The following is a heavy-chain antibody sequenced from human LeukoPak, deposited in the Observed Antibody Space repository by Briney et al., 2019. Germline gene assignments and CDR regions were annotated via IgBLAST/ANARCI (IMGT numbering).Heavy chain of an antibody. J-gene: IGHJ4*02. CDR2: INHSGST. CDR1: GGSFSGYY. V-gene: IGHV4-34*01. Sequence: KPSETLSLTCAVYGGSFSGYYWSWIRQPPGKGLEWIGEINHSGSTNYNPSLKSRVTISVDTSKSQFSLKLSSVTAADTAVYYCARGRPGYYDSSGYYVDYWGQGTLVTVSS. CDR3: ARGRPGYYDSSGYYVDY. D-gene: IGHD3-22*01.